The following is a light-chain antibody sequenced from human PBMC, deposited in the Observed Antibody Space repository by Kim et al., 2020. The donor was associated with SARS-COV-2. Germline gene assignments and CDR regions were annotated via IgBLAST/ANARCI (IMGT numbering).Light chain of an antibody. V-gene: IGLV3-1*01. CDR1: KLGNKY. J-gene: IGLJ2*01. CDR3: QALDSSTPVV. Sequence: VSPGQTASITCCGDKLGNKYACWYQQKPGQSPVLVIYKDSKRPSGIPERFAGSNSGNTATLTISGTQAMDEADYYCQALDSSTPVVFGGGTKLTVL. CDR2: KDS.